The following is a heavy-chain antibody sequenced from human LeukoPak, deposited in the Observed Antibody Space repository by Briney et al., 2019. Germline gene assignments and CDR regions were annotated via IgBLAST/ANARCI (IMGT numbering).Heavy chain of an antibody. CDR3: ARQEHLVLGY. Sequence: SQTLPLTCAISGDSFSNNNAAWNWIRQSPSRGLEWLGRTFYMSRWYNDYATSVKSRITINPDTSKNQVSLQLNSVTPGDTAVYYCARQEHLVLGYWGQGTLVTVSS. CDR2: TFYMSRWYN. V-gene: IGHV6-1*01. J-gene: IGHJ4*02. D-gene: IGHD6-13*01. CDR1: GDSFSNNNAA.